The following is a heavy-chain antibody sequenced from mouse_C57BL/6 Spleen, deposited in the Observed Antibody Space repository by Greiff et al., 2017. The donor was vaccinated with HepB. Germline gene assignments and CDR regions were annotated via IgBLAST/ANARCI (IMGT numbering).Heavy chain of an antibody. CDR3: ARDHDYDGGYFDY. J-gene: IGHJ2*01. D-gene: IGHD2-4*01. Sequence: EVKLVESGPGLVKPSQSLSLTCSVTGYSITRGYYWYWIRQFPGNKLEWIGYISYDGSNNYNPSLKNRISITRDTSKNQFYLTLNSVTTEDTATYDCARDHDYDGGYFDYWGQGTTLTVSS. CDR1: GYSITRGYY. V-gene: IGHV3-6*01. CDR2: ISYDGSN.